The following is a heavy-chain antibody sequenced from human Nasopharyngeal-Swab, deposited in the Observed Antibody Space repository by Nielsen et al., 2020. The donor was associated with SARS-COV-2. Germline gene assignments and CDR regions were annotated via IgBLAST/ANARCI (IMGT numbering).Heavy chain of an antibody. CDR1: GFTFSDYY. CDR2: ISSSGSTI. J-gene: IGHJ6*02. CDR3: ARDGVVVVAASKYYYYGMDV. V-gene: IGHV3-11*04. Sequence: GESLKISCAASGFTFSDYYMSWIRQAPGKGLEWVSYISSSGSTIYYADSVKGRFTITRDNAKNSLYLQMNSLRAEDTAVYYSARDGVVVVAASKYYYYGMDVWGQGTTVTVSS. D-gene: IGHD2-15*01.